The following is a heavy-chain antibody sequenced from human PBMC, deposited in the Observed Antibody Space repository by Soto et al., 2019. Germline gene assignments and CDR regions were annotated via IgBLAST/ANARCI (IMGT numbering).Heavy chain of an antibody. Sequence: SETLSLTCTVSGGSISSGGYYWSWIRQHPGKGLEWIGYIYYSGSTYYNPSLKSRVTISVDTSKNQFSLKLSSVTAADTAVYYCARHDYSNYYYGMDVWGQGPTVTVSS. CDR2: IYYSGST. CDR1: GGSISSGGYY. V-gene: IGHV4-31*03. CDR3: ARHDYSNYYYGMDV. J-gene: IGHJ6*02. D-gene: IGHD4-4*01.